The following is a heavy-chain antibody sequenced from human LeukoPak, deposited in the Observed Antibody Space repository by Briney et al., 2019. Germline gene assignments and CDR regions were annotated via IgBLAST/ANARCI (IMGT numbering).Heavy chain of an antibody. J-gene: IGHJ3*02. V-gene: IGHV3-23*01. D-gene: IGHD3-9*01. CDR3: AKGPYYDILTGLLTKI. CDR1: GFTLSNYI. CDR2: IRSGGSNT. Sequence: GGSLRLSCTASGFTLSNYIMSWVRQAPGKGLGWVSAIRSGGSNTYYADSVKGRFTISRDNTKNTLYLQMNGLRAEDTAVYYCAKGPYYDILTGLLTKIWGQGTMVTVSS.